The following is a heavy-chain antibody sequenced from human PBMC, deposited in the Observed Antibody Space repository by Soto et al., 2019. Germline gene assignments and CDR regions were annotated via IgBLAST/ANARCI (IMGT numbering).Heavy chain of an antibody. V-gene: IGHV3-66*01. CDR3: TRDSSPTVTADS. D-gene: IGHD4-17*01. J-gene: IGHJ4*02. CDR1: GFTVSGSY. CDR2: MYSGGST. Sequence: EVQLVASGGGLVQPGGSLRLSCAAFGFTVSGSYMTWVRQAPGKGLEWVSVMYSGGSTYYADSVKGRFTVSRDTSKNTLYLQMNNLRAEDTAVYYCTRDSSPTVTADSWGQGTLVTVSS.